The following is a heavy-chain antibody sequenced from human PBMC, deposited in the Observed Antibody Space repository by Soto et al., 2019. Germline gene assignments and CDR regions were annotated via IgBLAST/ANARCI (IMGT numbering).Heavy chain of an antibody. CDR3: AKDIGFQQLLFVFEY. V-gene: IGHV1-69*01. Sequence: PGSSVKVSCKASGDTFRNFAFSWVRQAPGQGLEWMGGIVPIFGSSNYAQRFQGRLTITADDSTSTAYMELSSLRSEDTAVYFCAKDIGFQQLLFVFEYWGQGTLVTVSS. D-gene: IGHD5-12*01. CDR2: IVPIFGSS. CDR1: GDTFRNFA. J-gene: IGHJ4*02.